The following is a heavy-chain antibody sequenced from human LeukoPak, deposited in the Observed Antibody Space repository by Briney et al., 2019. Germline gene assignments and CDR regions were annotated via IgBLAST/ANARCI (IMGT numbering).Heavy chain of an antibody. V-gene: IGHV4-39*01. D-gene: IGHD2-2*02. CDR1: GGSISSSSYY. CDR2: IYYSGST. J-gene: IGHJ4*02. CDR3: ARPGVRGVVVPAAIDY. Sequence: PSETLSLTCTVSGGSISSSSYYWGWIRQPPGKGLEWIGSIYYSGSTYYNPSLKSRVTISVDTSKNQFSLKLSSVTAADTAVYYYARPGVRGVVVPAAIDYWGQGTLVTVSS.